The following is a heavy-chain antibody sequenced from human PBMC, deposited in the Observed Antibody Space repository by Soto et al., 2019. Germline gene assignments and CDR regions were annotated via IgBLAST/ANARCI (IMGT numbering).Heavy chain of an antibody. CDR3: ARFRLLEWFSAPENYYYGMDV. CDR2: IYYSGST. J-gene: IGHJ6*02. D-gene: IGHD3-3*01. V-gene: IGHV4-61*01. Sequence: SETLSLTCTVSGGSVSSGSYYWSWIRQPPGKGLEWIGYIYYSGSTNYNPSLKSRVTISVDTSKNQFSLKLSSVTAADTAVYYCARFRLLEWFSAPENYYYGMDVWGQGTTVPVSS. CDR1: GGSVSSGSYY.